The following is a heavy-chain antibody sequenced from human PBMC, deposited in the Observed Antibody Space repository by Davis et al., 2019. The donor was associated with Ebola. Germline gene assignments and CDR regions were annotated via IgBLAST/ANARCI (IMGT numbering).Heavy chain of an antibody. CDR3: ARGLDSSQKYAFDV. V-gene: IGHV4-4*07. CDR2: VYTSGTTNHNGST. CDR1: GASINSYY. D-gene: IGHD6-13*01. J-gene: IGHJ3*01. Sequence: PSETLSLTCTVSGASINSYYWVWIRQSAGKRLEWFGRVYTSGTTNHNGSTSYNPSLKSRVTMSLDTSKSRFSLHLTSVTAADTAVYYCARGLDSSQKYAFDVWGQGTMVTVSS.